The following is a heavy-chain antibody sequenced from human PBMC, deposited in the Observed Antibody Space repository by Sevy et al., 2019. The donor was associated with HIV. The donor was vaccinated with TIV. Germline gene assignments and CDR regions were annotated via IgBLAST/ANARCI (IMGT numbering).Heavy chain of an antibody. CDR1: GFTFQSYE. V-gene: IGHV3-48*03. Sequence: GGSLRLSCAASGFTFQSYEMNWVRQAPGKGLEWVSYISGRGPIIYYADSVKGRFTISRDDARYSLSLQMDSLGAEDTAVYFCVPGGPVAGRYFFYWGRGTLVTVSS. CDR3: VPGGPVAGRYFFY. CDR2: ISGRGPII. D-gene: IGHD6-19*01. J-gene: IGHJ4*02.